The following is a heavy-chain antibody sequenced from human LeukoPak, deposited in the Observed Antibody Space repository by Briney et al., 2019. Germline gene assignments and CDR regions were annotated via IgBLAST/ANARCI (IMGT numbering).Heavy chain of an antibody. CDR1: GFTFNSYA. V-gene: IGHV3-23*01. Sequence: QSGGSLRLSCAASGFTFNSYATSWVRQAPGKGLEWVSAISGSGGSTYYADSVKGRFTISRDNSKNTLYLQMNSLRAEDTAVYYCAWGGTISFLDYWGQGTLVTVSS. D-gene: IGHD2-2*01. CDR3: AWGGTISFLDY. CDR2: ISGSGGST. J-gene: IGHJ4*02.